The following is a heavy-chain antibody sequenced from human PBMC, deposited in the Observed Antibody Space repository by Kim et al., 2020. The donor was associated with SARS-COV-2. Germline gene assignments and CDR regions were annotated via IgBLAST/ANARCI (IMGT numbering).Heavy chain of an antibody. CDR3: AKSQTSLGSGVHYFEY. CDR1: GYSFGNYW. Sequence: GESLKISCQTSGYSFGNYWIAWVRQTPGKDLEWVGSIHPGESEIRYSPSFQGQVIISADNSISTAYLQWASLKASDSAMYYCAKSQTSLGSGVHYFEYWG. D-gene: IGHD3-16*01. CDR2: IHPGESEI. V-gene: IGHV5-51*01. J-gene: IGHJ4*01.